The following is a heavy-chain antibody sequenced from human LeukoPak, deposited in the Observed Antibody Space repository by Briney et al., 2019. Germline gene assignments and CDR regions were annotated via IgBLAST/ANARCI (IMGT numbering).Heavy chain of an antibody. J-gene: IGHJ5*02. Sequence: ASVKVSCKASGGTFSSYAISWVRQAPGQGLVWMGGIIPIFGTANYAQKFQGRVTITADKSTSTAYMELSSLRSEDTAVYYCASRMVRGVTGYNWFDPWGQGTLVTVSS. D-gene: IGHD3-10*01. CDR1: GGTFSSYA. CDR3: ASRMVRGVTGYNWFDP. V-gene: IGHV1-69*06. CDR2: IIPIFGTA.